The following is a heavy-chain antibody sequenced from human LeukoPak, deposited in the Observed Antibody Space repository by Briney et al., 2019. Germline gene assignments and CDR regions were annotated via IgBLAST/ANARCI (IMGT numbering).Heavy chain of an antibody. CDR3: AKDHYYGSGSYYNTLDY. Sequence: GGSLRLSCAASGFTFSSYAMSWVRQAPGKGLEWVSAISGSGGSTYYADPVKGRFTISRDNSKNTLYLQMNSLRAEDTAVYYCAKDHYYGSGSYYNTLDYWGQGTLVTVSS. D-gene: IGHD3-10*01. V-gene: IGHV3-23*01. CDR1: GFTFSSYA. CDR2: ISGSGGST. J-gene: IGHJ4*02.